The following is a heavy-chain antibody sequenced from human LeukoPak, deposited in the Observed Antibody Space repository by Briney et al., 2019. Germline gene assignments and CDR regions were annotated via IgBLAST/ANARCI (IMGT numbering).Heavy chain of an antibody. CDR2: IKSTSKGGTT. V-gene: IGHV3-49*04. CDR1: GITFADSA. Sequence: GGSLRLSCTTSGITFADSAMSWVRQAPGKAPEWVGLIKSTSKGGTTQYAASLKGRFDISRDDSKSIAYLQMNSLETEDTGFYYCVWGSGWHRWGQGTLVIVSS. D-gene: IGHD6-19*01. CDR3: VWGSGWHR. J-gene: IGHJ5*02.